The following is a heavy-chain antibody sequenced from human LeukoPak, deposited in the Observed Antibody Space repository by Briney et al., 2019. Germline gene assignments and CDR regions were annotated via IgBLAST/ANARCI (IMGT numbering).Heavy chain of an antibody. CDR1: ASTFDDYG. D-gene: IGHD3-10*02. Sequence: GGSLRLFCAASASTFDDYGTSLAHQAPGDGLEWVSGIIWIVGSTGYADWVEGRFTISTVYAKISLYLQMNSLRAEDTAVYYCAELSITMIGGVWGKGTTVTISS. CDR3: AELSITMIGGV. J-gene: IGHJ6*03. V-gene: IGHV3-20*04. CDR2: IIWIVGST.